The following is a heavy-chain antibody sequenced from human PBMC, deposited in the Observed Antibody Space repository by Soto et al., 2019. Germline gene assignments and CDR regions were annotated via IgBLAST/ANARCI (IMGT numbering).Heavy chain of an antibody. V-gene: IGHV4-30-4*01. Sequence: QVQLQESGPGLVKPSVTLSLTCTVSGGSTSSGDYYWSWIRQPPGKGLEWIGYIYYSGITYYNPSLKNRLTISQDTSKNQFSLKLRSVTAADTAVYYCARQYGGYEYYFDYWGQGTLVTVSS. CDR1: GGSTSSGDYY. J-gene: IGHJ4*02. CDR2: IYYSGIT. CDR3: ARQYGGYEYYFDY. D-gene: IGHD5-12*01.